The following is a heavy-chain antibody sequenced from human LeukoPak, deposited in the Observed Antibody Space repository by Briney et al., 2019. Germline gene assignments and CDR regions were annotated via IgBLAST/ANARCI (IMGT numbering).Heavy chain of an antibody. V-gene: IGHV3-74*01. D-gene: IGHD1-1*01. J-gene: IGHJ2*01. Sequence: GGSLRLSCAASGFTVSSNYMSWVRQAPGKGLVWVSRLNTDGSGPRYADSVKGRFTISRDNSKNTLYLQMNSLRAGDTAIYHCAKIGVIGNWYYDVWGRGTLVTVSS. CDR3: AKIGVIGNWYYDV. CDR2: LNTDGSGP. CDR1: GFTVSSNY.